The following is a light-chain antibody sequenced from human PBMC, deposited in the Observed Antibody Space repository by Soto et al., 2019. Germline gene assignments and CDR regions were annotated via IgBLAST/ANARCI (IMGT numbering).Light chain of an antibody. Sequence: EIVLTQAAATLSLSPGEKATLSCRASESVSSYLAWFQQKPGQAPRLLIYDTSDRASDIPARFSGSGSGTGFTLTISSLEPEDFAVYYCQQRSNWPPTFGQGTKVDIK. CDR2: DTS. CDR3: QQRSNWPPT. V-gene: IGKV3-11*01. J-gene: IGKJ1*01. CDR1: ESVSSY.